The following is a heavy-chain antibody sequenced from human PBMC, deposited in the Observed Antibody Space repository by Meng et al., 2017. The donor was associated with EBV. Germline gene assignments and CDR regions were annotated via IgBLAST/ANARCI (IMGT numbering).Heavy chain of an antibody. J-gene: IGHJ4*02. Sequence: VQSAAEGMKPGSSVKASCKTSGGPFRYYAISWVRQAPGQGLEWLGGFLPRLGAPNYAQKFHGRVKITADESTSTHYMDLSSLRSEDTAIYYCASESGRGYTPDYWGQGTLVTVSS. V-gene: IGHV1-69*01. CDR2: FLPRLGAP. CDR3: ASESGRGYTPDY. D-gene: IGHD3-10*01. CDR1: GGPFRYYA.